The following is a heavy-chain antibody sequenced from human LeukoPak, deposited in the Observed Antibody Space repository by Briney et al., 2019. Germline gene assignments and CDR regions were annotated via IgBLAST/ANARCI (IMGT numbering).Heavy chain of an antibody. CDR3: ARRAGAYSHPYDY. Sequence: GGSLRLSCAASGFTFSTYWMHWVRQAPGKGLVWVSRIDHDGINTYYADSVKGRFTISRDNAKNTLYLRMNSLRAEDTAVYYCARRAGAYSHPYDYWGQGTLVTVSS. D-gene: IGHD4/OR15-4a*01. CDR1: GFTFSTYW. J-gene: IGHJ4*02. CDR2: IDHDGINT. V-gene: IGHV3-74*01.